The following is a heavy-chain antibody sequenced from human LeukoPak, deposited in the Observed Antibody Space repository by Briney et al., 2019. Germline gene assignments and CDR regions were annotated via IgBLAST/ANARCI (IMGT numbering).Heavy chain of an antibody. CDR3: ASDNY. CDR2: LHYSGDT. D-gene: IGHD3-9*01. Sequence: SETLSLTCTVSGGAIGSRSSSYHWGWIRQSPGKGLEWVGSLHYSGDTYYNPSLQSRVTISGDTSKNQFSLNLTSVTAADTALYFCASDNYWGQGTLVTVSS. V-gene: IGHV4-39*01. J-gene: IGHJ4*02. CDR1: GGAIGSRSSSYH.